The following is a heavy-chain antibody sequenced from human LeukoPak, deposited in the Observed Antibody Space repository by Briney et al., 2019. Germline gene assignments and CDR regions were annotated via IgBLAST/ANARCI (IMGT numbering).Heavy chain of an antibody. CDR3: ARQRGYSYGFHY. J-gene: IGHJ4*02. CDR1: GGSFSGYY. CDR2: INHSGST. V-gene: IGHV4-34*01. Sequence: SETLSLTCAVYGGSFSGYYWSWIRQPPGKGLEWIGEINHSGSTNYNPSLKNRVTISVDPSKNKLSVKLSCVTAADTAVYYCARQRGYSYGFHYWGQGTLVTVSS. D-gene: IGHD5-18*01.